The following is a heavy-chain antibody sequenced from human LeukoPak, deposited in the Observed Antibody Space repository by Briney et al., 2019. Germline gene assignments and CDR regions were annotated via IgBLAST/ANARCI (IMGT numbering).Heavy chain of an antibody. V-gene: IGHV4-39*01. D-gene: IGHD5-12*01. CDR1: GGPISSSSYY. CDR3: ASSDSSGLFDY. Sequence: SETLSLTCTVSGGPISSSSYYWGWIRQPPGKGLEWIGSIYYSGSTYYNPSLKSRVTISVDTSKNQFSLKLSSVTAADTAVYYCASSDSSGLFDYWGQGTLVTVSS. J-gene: IGHJ4*02. CDR2: IYYSGST.